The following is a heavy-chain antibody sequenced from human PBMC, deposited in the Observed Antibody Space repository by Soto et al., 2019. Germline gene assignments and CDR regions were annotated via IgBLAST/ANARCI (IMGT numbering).Heavy chain of an antibody. J-gene: IGHJ4*02. V-gene: IGHV1-18*01. CDR1: GYTFTSYG. CDR3: ARDLDWNYFDY. D-gene: IGHD1-1*01. CDR2: ISAYNGNT. Sequence: QVQLVQSGAEVKKPGASVKGSCKASGYTFTSYGISWVRQAPGQGLEWMGWISAYNGNTNYAQKLQGRVTMTKDPSQSTAYMALRSLRSDDTAVYYCARDLDWNYFDYWGQGTLVTVSS.